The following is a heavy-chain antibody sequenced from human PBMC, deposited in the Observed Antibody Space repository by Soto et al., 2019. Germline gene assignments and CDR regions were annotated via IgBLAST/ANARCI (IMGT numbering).Heavy chain of an antibody. V-gene: IGHV1-46*01. J-gene: IGHJ3*02. CDR2: INPSGGST. D-gene: IGHD3-22*01. Sequence: GASVKVSCKASGYTFTSYYMHWVRQAPGQGLEWMGIINPSGGSTSYAQKFQGRVTMTRDTSTSTVYMELSSLRSEDTAVYYCAREIGGYSDHDAFDIWGQGTMVTVSS. CDR3: AREIGGYSDHDAFDI. CDR1: GYTFTSYY.